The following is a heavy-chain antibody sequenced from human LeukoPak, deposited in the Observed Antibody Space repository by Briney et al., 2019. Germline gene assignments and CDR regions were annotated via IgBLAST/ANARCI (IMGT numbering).Heavy chain of an antibody. V-gene: IGHV4-39*01. D-gene: IGHD2-2*01. CDR3: ARHLSGTAMAHYFDY. J-gene: IGHJ4*02. CDR2: MYYSGRT. CDR1: GASISSGRNY. Sequence: SETLSLTCTVSGASISSGRNYWGWIRQPPGKGLEWIASMYYSGRTDYSPSLKSRVSVSVDTSKNQLSLKLYSVTAADTAMYYCARHLSGTAMAHYFDYWGQGTVVTVSS.